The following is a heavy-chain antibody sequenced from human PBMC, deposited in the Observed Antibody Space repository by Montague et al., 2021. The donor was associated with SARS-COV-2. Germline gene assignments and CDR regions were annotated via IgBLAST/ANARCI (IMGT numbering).Heavy chain of an antibody. CDR2: SYSSGST. Sequence: TLSLTCSVSGDSISSGTHYWSWIRQPAGKGLEWIGRSYSSGSTNYNPSLKSRVTISVDTSKNQFSLNLSSVTAADTAVYYCARVGGNGYRFFDYWGQGSLVTVSS. CDR1: GDSISSGTHY. CDR3: ARVGGNGYRFFDY. D-gene: IGHD1-1*01. V-gene: IGHV4-61*02. J-gene: IGHJ4*02.